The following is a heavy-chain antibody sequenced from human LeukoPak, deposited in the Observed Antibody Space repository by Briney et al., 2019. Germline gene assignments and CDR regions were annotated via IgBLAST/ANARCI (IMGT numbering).Heavy chain of an antibody. Sequence: PGGSLRLSCAASGFTFSSYWMHWVRQAPGKGLVWVSRINSDGSSTNYADSVKGRFTISRDNAKNTLYLQMNRLRAEDTAVYYCARAQHSGYERYQYYFDYWGQGTLVTVSS. CDR3: ARAQHSGYERYQYYFDY. CDR2: INSDGSST. CDR1: GFTFSSYW. D-gene: IGHD5-12*01. V-gene: IGHV3-74*01. J-gene: IGHJ4*02.